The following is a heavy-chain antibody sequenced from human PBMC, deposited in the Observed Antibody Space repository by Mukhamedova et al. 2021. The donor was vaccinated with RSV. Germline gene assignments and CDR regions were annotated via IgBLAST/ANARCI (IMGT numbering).Heavy chain of an antibody. CDR2: IYYRGST. J-gene: IGHJ6*02. V-gene: IGHV4-59*01. D-gene: IGHD5-18*01. Sequence: IGYIYYRGSTNYNPSLKSRVTISVDTSKNQFSLKLSSVTAADTAVYYFARDSPDTAMAYGIDLWGQGTTVT. CDR3: ARDSPDTAMAYGIDL.